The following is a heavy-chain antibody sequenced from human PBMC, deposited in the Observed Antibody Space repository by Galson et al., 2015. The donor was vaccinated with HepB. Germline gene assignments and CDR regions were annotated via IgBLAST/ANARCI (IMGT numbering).Heavy chain of an antibody. CDR3: ARDTSIPGIAAAGEDYYYYYYYMDV. CDR1: GYTFTSYG. Sequence: SVKVSCKASGYTFTSYGISWVRQAPGQGLEWMGWISAYNGNTNYAQKLQGRVTMTTDTSTSTAYMELRSLRSDDTAVYYCARDTSIPGIAAAGEDYYYYYYYMDVWGKGTTVTVSS. D-gene: IGHD6-13*01. V-gene: IGHV1-18*01. J-gene: IGHJ6*03. CDR2: ISAYNGNT.